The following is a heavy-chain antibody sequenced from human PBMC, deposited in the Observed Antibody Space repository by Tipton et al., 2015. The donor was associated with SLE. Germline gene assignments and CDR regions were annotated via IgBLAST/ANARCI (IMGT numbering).Heavy chain of an antibody. J-gene: IGHJ3*02. V-gene: IGHV4-38-2*01. CDR2: IYHSGST. D-gene: IGHD6-6*01. CDR3: ASSSPDAFDI. Sequence: TLSLTCAVSGYSISSGYYWGWIRQPPGKGLEWIGSIYHSGSTYYNPSLKSRVTISVDTSKNQFSLKLSSVTAADTAVYYCASSSPDAFDIWGQGTMVTVSS. CDR1: GYSISSGYY.